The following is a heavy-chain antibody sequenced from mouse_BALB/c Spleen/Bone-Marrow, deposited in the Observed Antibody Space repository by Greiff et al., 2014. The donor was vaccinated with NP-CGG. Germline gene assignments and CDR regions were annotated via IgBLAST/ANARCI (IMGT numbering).Heavy chain of an antibody. Sequence: VQLQQPGAELVKPGASVKLSCTASGFNIKDTYMHWVKQRPEQGLEWIGRVDPASGNTKYDPKFQGKATVTADTSSNTAYLQLSSLTSEDTAVYYCVRSFFYYLCFDYWGQGTTLTVSS. CDR3: VRSFFYYLCFDY. J-gene: IGHJ2*01. V-gene: IGHV14-3*02. D-gene: IGHD2-1*01. CDR2: VDPASGNT. CDR1: GFNIKDTY.